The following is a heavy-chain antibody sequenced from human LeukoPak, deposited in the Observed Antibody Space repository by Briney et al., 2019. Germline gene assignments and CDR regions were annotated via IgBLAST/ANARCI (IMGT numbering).Heavy chain of an antibody. CDR3: ARDRIAAAVSYYYGMDV. Sequence: GASVKVSCKASGYTFTSYGISWVRQAPGQGREWMGWISAYNGDTNYAQKLQGRVTMTTDTSTSTAYMELRSLRSDDTAVYYCARDRIAAAVSYYYGMDVWGKGTTVTVSS. J-gene: IGHJ6*04. D-gene: IGHD6-13*01. V-gene: IGHV1-18*04. CDR1: GYTFTSYG. CDR2: ISAYNGDT.